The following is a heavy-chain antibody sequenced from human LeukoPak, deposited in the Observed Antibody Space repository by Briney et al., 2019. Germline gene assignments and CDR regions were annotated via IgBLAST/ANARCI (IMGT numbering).Heavy chain of an antibody. V-gene: IGHV3-23*01. CDR2: ITTSDGNT. CDR3: ARDRKTVYYFDY. CDR1: GFTFSSYT. J-gene: IGHJ4*02. Sequence: GGSLRLSCAASGFTFSSYTMSWVRQAPGKGLEWVSTITTSDGNTYYADSVKGRFTISRDNAKNSLYLQMSNLRAEDTAVYYCARDRKTVYYFDYWGQGTLVTVSS. D-gene: IGHD1-14*01.